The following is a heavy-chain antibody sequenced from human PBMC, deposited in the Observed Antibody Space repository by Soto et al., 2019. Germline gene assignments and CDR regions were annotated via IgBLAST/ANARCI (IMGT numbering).Heavy chain of an antibody. J-gene: IGHJ4*02. CDR1: GYTFTSYA. D-gene: IGHD3-22*01. CDR2: INAGNGNT. V-gene: IGHV1-3*01. Sequence: QVQLAQSGAAAKKPGASVKVSCKASGYTFTSYAMHWVRQAPGQRLEWMGWINAGNGNTKYSQKFQGRVTITRDTSASTAYMELSSLRSEDTAVYYCARGSGYYYWDDYWGQGTLVTVSS. CDR3: ARGSGYYYWDDY.